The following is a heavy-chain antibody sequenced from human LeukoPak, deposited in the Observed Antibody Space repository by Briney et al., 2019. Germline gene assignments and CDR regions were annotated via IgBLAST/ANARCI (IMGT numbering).Heavy chain of an antibody. D-gene: IGHD6-19*01. CDR3: ARIYSIAVAGT. V-gene: IGHV4-39*01. CDR2: IYYSGST. CDR1: GGSISSSSYY. Sequence: KPSETLSLTCTVSGGSISSSSYYWGWIRQPPGKGLEWIGSIYYSGSTYYNPSLKSRVTISVDTSKNQFSLKLSSVTAADTAVYYCARIYSIAVAGTWGQGTLVTVSS. J-gene: IGHJ5*02.